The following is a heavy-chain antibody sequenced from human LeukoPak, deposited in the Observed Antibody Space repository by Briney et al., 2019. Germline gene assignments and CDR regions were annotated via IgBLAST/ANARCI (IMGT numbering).Heavy chain of an antibody. Sequence: GGSLRLSCAASGFIFSSHAMHWVRQAPGKGLVWVSRINSDGSSTSYADSVKGRFTISRDNAKNTLYLQMNSLRAEDTAVYYCARGPYYYGSGSYYNPADPDFDYWGQGTLVTVSS. D-gene: IGHD3-10*01. CDR2: INSDGSST. J-gene: IGHJ4*02. CDR3: ARGPYYYGSGSYYNPADPDFDY. CDR1: GFIFSSHA. V-gene: IGHV3-74*01.